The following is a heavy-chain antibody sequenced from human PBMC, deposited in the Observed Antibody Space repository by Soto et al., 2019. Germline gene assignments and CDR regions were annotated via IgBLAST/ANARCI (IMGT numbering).Heavy chain of an antibody. V-gene: IGHV4-59*01. Sequence: ASETLSLTCTVSGGSMNIYYWTWIRQPPGKGLEWIGYVRDTGSTNYNPSLKSRVTISIDTSRNQFSLSLSSVTAADTAVYYCARGLTTIVSCYFDCWGQGTLVTVSS. CDR2: VRDTGST. CDR1: GGSMNIYY. CDR3: ARGLTTIVSCYFDC. J-gene: IGHJ4*02. D-gene: IGHD4-17*01.